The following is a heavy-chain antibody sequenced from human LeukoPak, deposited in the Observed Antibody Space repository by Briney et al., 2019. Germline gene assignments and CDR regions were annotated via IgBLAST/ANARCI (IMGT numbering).Heavy chain of an antibody. D-gene: IGHD6-19*01. J-gene: IGHJ5*02. Sequence: SETLSLTCAVYGGSFSGYYWSWIRQPPGKGLEWIGEINHSGSTNYNPSLKSRVTISVDTSKNQFSLKLSSVTAADTAVYYCARGHSSDWYRGWFDPWGQGALVTVSS. V-gene: IGHV4-34*01. CDR1: GGSFSGYY. CDR2: INHSGST. CDR3: ARGHSSDWYRGWFDP.